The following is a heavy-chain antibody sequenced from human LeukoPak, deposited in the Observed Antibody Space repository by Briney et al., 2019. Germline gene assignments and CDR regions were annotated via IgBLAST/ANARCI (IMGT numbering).Heavy chain of an antibody. CDR2: ISSSSSYI. Sequence: GRSLRLSCAASGFTFSSYSMNWVRQAPGKGLEWVSSISSSSSYIYYADSVKGRFTISRDNAKNSLYLQMKSLRAEDTAVYYCARLVWELPMPDYWGQGTLVTVSS. CDR3: ARLVWELPMPDY. CDR1: GFTFSSYS. V-gene: IGHV3-21*01. J-gene: IGHJ4*02. D-gene: IGHD1-26*01.